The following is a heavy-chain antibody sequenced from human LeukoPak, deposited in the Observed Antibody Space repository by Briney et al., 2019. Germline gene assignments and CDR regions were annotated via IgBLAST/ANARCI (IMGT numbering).Heavy chain of an antibody. Sequence: SETLSLTCTVSGGSISSYYWSWIRQPPGKGLEWIGYIYYSGSTNYDPSLKSRVTISVDTSKNQFPLKLNSVTAADTAVYYCARSNRYYYYMDVWGKGTTVTVSS. D-gene: IGHD2/OR15-2a*01. CDR1: GGSISSYY. CDR3: ARSNRYYYYMDV. CDR2: IYYSGST. V-gene: IGHV4-59*01. J-gene: IGHJ6*03.